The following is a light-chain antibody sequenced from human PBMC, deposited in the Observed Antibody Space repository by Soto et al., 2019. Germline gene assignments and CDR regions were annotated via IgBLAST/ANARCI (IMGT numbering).Light chain of an antibody. Sequence: QSVLTQPASVSGSPGQWITISCTGTSSDVGGYNYVSWYQQHPGKAPKLMIYDVSNRPSGVSNRFSGSKSGNTASLTISGLQAEDEADYYCSSYTSSSTWVFGGGTKVTVL. CDR1: SSDVGGYNY. CDR2: DVS. CDR3: SSYTSSSTWV. V-gene: IGLV2-14*01. J-gene: IGLJ3*02.